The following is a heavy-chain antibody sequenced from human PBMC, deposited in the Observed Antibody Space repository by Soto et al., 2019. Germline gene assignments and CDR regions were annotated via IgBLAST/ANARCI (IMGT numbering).Heavy chain of an antibody. CDR1: GFTFSSYG. CDR3: AKLAGTTNADAFDI. V-gene: IGHV3-30*18. Sequence: GGSLRLSCAASGFTFSSYGMHWVRQAPGKGLEWVAVISYDGSNKYYADSVKGRFTISRDNSKNTLYLQMNSLRAEDTAVYYCAKLAGTTNADAFDIWGQGTMVTVSS. D-gene: IGHD1-1*01. CDR2: ISYDGSNK. J-gene: IGHJ3*02.